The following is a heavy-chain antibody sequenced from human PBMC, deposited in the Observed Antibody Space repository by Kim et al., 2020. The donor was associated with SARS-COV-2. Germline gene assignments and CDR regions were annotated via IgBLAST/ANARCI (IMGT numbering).Heavy chain of an antibody. V-gene: IGHV1-2*04. CDR3: ARGWPSTVTTRFFSPLDF. CDR2: INPNSGGT. Sequence: ASVKVSCKASGYTFTGYYMNWVRQAPGQGLEWMGWINPNSGGTNYAQKFQGWVTMTTDTSISTAYMELSRLRSDDTAVYYCARGWPSTVTTRFFSPLDFWGQGTLVSVSS. J-gene: IGHJ4*02. CDR1: GYTFTGYY. D-gene: IGHD4-17*01.